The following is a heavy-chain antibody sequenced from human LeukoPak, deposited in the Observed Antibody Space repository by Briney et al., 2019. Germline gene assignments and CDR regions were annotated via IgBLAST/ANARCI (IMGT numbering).Heavy chain of an antibody. CDR2: ISSTSSYI. D-gene: IGHD2-15*01. J-gene: IGHJ4*02. V-gene: IGHV3-21*01. CDR3: ARAGETTYCSGGSCYAL. Sequence: PGGSLRPSCAASGFTFSSYTMNWVRQAPGKGLEWVSSISSTSSYIYYADSVKGRFTISRDNAKNSLYLQMNSLRAEDTAVYYCARAGETTYCSGGSCYALWGQGTLVTVSS. CDR1: GFTFSSYT.